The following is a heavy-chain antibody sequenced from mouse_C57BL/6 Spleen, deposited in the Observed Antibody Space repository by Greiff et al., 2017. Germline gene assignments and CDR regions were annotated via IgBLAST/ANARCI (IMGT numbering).Heavy chain of an antibody. Sequence: QVQLQQSGAELVMPGASVKLSCKASGYTFTSYWMHWVKQRPGQGLEWIGEIDPSDSYTNYNQKFKGKSTLTVDKSSSTAYMQLSSLTSEDSAVYYCARGITTVVATGFDYWGQGTTLTVSS. V-gene: IGHV1-69*01. CDR1: GYTFTSYW. CDR2: IDPSDSYT. D-gene: IGHD1-1*01. CDR3: ARGITTVVATGFDY. J-gene: IGHJ2*01.